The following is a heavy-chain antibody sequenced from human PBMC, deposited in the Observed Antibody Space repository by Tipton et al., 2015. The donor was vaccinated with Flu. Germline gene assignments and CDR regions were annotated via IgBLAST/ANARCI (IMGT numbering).Heavy chain of an antibody. CDR3: ARVDRVGAFDI. CDR2: IYTSGST. CDR1: GGSISSSSYY. D-gene: IGHD1-14*01. Sequence: LRLSCTVSGGSISSSSYYWSWIRQPAGKGLEWIGRIYTSGSTNYNPSLKSRVTMSVDTSKNQFSLKLSSVTAADTAVYYCARVDRVGAFDIWGQGTMVTVSS. J-gene: IGHJ3*02. V-gene: IGHV4-61*02.